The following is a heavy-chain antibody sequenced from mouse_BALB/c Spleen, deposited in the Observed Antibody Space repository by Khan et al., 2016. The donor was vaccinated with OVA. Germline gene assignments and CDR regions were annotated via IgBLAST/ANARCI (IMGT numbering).Heavy chain of an antibody. CDR2: IWGDGST. Sequence: QVQLKQSGPGLVAPSQNLSITCTVSGFSLTGYGVNWVRQPPGKGLEWLGMIWGDGSTDYNSALKSRLSISKSNSKSQVFLKMNRLQTDDTARYYCARELRLGGFAYWGQGTLVTVSA. D-gene: IGHD1-2*01. V-gene: IGHV2-6-7*01. CDR3: ARELRLGGFAY. J-gene: IGHJ3*01. CDR1: GFSLTGYG.